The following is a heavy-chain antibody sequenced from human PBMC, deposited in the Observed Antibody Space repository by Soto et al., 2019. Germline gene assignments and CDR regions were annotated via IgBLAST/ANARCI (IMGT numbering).Heavy chain of an antibody. Sequence: PSETLSLTCTVSGGSISSYYWSWIRQPPGKGLEWIGYIYYSGSTNYNPSLKSRVTISVDTSKNQFSLKLSSVTAADTAVYYCARDQTPRNVGSGSYYNDNWFDPWGQGTLVTVSS. CDR1: GGSISSYY. CDR3: ARDQTPRNVGSGSYYNDNWFDP. CDR2: IYYSGST. J-gene: IGHJ5*02. D-gene: IGHD3-10*01. V-gene: IGHV4-59*01.